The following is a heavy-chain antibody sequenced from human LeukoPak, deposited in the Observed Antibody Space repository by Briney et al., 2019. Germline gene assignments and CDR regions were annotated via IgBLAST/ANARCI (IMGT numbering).Heavy chain of an antibody. J-gene: IGHJ5*02. CDR2: IIPIFGTA. Sequence: SVKVSCKASGGTFSSYAISWVRQAPGQGLEWMGRIIPIFGTANYAQKFQGRVTITTDESTSTAYMELSSLRSEDTAVYYCARDRVRIVATIWNWFDPWGQGTLVTVSS. D-gene: IGHD5-12*01. V-gene: IGHV1-69*05. CDR3: ARDRVRIVATIWNWFDP. CDR1: GGTFSSYA.